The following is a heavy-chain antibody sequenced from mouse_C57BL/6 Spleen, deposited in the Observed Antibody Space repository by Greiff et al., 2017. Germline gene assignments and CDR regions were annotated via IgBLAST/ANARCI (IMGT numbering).Heavy chain of an antibody. V-gene: IGHV1-55*01. D-gene: IGHD3-2*02. CDR3: ARDGSGYDFDY. J-gene: IGHJ2*01. CDR2: IYPGSGST. CDR1: GYTFTSYW. Sequence: QVQLKQPGAELVKPGASVKMSCTASGYTFTSYWITWVKQRPGKGLEWIGDIYPGSGSTNYNEKFKSKATLTVDTSSSTAYMQLSSLTSEDSAVYSCARDGSGYDFDYWGQGTTLTVSS.